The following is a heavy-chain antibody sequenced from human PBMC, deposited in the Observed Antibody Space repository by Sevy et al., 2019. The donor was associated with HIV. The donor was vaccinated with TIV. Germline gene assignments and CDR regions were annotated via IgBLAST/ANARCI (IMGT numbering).Heavy chain of an antibody. J-gene: IGHJ4*02. CDR2: VDPSGGNA. CDR3: VRADPAQHFDS. V-gene: IGHV1-46*01. Sequence: ASVKVSCKASADTFTNNYIHWVRQAPGQGLEWMGIVDPSGGNASCAQRFQDRVTLTRDKSTSTLYMDLTSLTSEETAVYYCVRADPAQHFDSWGQGTLVTVSS. CDR1: ADTFTNNY.